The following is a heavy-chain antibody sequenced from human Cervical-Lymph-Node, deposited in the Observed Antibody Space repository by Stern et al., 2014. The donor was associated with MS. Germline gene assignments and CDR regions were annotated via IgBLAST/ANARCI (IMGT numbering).Heavy chain of an antibody. Sequence: QVQLVESGPGLVKPSETLSLTCTVSGGSISSYYWSWIRQPPGKGLEWIGYIYYSGSTNYNPSLKSRVTISVHTSKNQFSLKLSSVTAADTAVYYCARESYSSSWLYFDYWGQGTLVTVSS. CDR3: ARESYSSSWLYFDY. J-gene: IGHJ4*02. V-gene: IGHV4-59*01. CDR2: IYYSGST. CDR1: GGSISSYY. D-gene: IGHD6-13*01.